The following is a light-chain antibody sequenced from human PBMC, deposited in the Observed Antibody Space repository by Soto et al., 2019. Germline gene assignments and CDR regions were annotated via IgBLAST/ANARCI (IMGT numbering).Light chain of an antibody. CDR3: QQCATSQQT. J-gene: IGKJ1*01. CDR1: QSVSSSY. V-gene: IGKV3-20*01. CDR2: GAS. Sequence: EVVLTQSPGTLSLSPGERATLSCRASQSVSSSYLAWYQQKPGQAPRLLIYGASSRPSGIQDRFSGSGSGTDFTLTISRLEPEDFAVYCCQQCATSQQTFGHGTKVAIK.